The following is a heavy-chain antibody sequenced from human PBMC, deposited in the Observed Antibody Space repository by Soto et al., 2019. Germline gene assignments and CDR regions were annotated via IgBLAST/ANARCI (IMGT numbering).Heavy chain of an antibody. CDR3: ARGYSTSSFDP. D-gene: IGHD6-6*01. Sequence: PSETLSLTCTVSGGSISSSSYFLNWIRQPPGKGLEWIGYIYYSGSTNDNPSLRSRLTISVDMSKNQFSLKLRSVTAADTAVYYCARGYSTSSFDPWGQGNLVTVSS. CDR1: GGSISSSSYF. J-gene: IGHJ5*01. CDR2: IYYSGST. V-gene: IGHV4-61*01.